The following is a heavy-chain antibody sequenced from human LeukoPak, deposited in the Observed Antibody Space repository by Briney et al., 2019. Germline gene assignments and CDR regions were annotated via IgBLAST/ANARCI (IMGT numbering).Heavy chain of an antibody. D-gene: IGHD3/OR15-3a*01. V-gene: IGHV4-59*01. CDR1: GGSISTYY. CDR3: ARGQRGLPY. Sequence: KPSETLSLTCTVSGGSISTYYWSWIRQPPGKGLEWIGNIYYSGSTDSNPSLKSRVTFSVDTSKNQFSLKLSSVTAADTAMYYCARGQRGLPYWGQGTLVTVSS. J-gene: IGHJ4*02. CDR2: IYYSGST.